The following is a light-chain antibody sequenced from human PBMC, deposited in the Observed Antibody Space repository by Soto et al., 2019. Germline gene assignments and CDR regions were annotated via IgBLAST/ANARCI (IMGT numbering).Light chain of an antibody. CDR3: QQYKSYWT. CDR2: EAS. CDR1: QSITNR. V-gene: IGKV1-5*03. Sequence: DIQMTQSTSTLSASGGDSVTITCRASQSITNRLAWSHLKPGKAPKLPIHEASNLHSGVSSRFAGSGSGTDFTLTITSLQPEDFATYYCQQYKSYWTFGQGTMV. J-gene: IGKJ1*01.